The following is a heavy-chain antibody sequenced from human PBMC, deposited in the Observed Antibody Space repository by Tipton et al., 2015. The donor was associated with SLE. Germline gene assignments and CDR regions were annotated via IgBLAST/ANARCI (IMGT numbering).Heavy chain of an antibody. CDR2: ISPSGRT. V-gene: IGHV4-61*09. CDR3: ARAPGAYWYFHL. Sequence: TLSLTCTVSGDSVNSDSYYWSWLRQPAGKGLEWIGHISPSGRTNYNPSLKSRVALSLDTSKNQFSLRVNSVTAADTAVYYCARAPGAYWYFHLWGRGTLVTVSS. J-gene: IGHJ2*01. CDR1: GDSVNSDSYY.